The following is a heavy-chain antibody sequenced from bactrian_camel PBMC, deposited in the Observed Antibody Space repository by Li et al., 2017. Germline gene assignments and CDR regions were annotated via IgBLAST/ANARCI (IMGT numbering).Heavy chain of an antibody. CDR2: IDSDGETT. J-gene: IGHJ4*01. D-gene: IGHD6*01. V-gene: IGHV3S40*01. CDR1: TGTFRSAC. CDR3: AAVTHGGSWWSCSRKMSITP. Sequence: DVQLVESGGGSVQDGGSLRLSCAARTGTFRSACMGWIRQVSGKEREGVASIDSDGETTYADSVKGRFTISKDNAKNTVYLQMNSLKPEDTAMYYCAAVTHGGSWWSCSRKMSITPGARGPRSPSP.